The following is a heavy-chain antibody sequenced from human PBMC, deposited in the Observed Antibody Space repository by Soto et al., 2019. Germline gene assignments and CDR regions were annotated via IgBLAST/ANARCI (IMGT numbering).Heavy chain of an antibody. D-gene: IGHD3-10*02. J-gene: IGHJ4*02. CDR2: ISVSSTYA. CDR1: GFTFSDYY. Sequence: PGGSLRLSCAASGFTFSDYYMSWIRQAPGKGLECVAYISVSSTYANYADSVEGRFTISRDNAENSLFLQMNSLRADDTAVYYCARGVLYYSREKPAIFDYWGQGARATVSS. V-gene: IGHV3-11*05. CDR3: ARGVLYYSREKPAIFDY.